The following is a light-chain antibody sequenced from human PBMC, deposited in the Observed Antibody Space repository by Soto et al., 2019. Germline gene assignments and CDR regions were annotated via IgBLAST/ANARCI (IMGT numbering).Light chain of an antibody. CDR2: AAS. Sequence: DIELTQSPASLSVSVGDRVTITCRASQSISSYLDWYQQKPGKAPKLLIYAASSLPSGVPARFSGSGSGTDFTLTISTLRTVDSAAYAGQQSYSSLAWLFGPGTKVDIK. CDR3: QQSYSSLAWL. J-gene: IGKJ3*01. CDR1: QSISSY. V-gene: IGKV1-39*01.